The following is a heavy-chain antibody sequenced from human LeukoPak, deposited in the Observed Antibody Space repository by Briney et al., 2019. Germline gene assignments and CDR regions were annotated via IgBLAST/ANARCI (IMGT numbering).Heavy chain of an antibody. Sequence: SETLSLTCAVSGYSISRGYYWGWVRQPPGKGLEWIGNIYHSGTTYYNPSLKSRVTISVDTSKNQFSLKLTSVTAADTAVYYCARQRHIVAVPGSFDIWGQGTMVTVS. V-gene: IGHV4-38-2*01. D-gene: IGHD2-2*01. CDR3: ARQRHIVAVPGSFDI. CDR1: GYSISRGYY. J-gene: IGHJ3*02. CDR2: IYHSGTT.